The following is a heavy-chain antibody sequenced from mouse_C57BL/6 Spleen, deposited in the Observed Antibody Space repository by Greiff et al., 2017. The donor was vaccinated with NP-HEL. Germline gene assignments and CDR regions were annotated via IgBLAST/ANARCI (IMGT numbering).Heavy chain of an antibody. CDR2: IWTGGGT. D-gene: IGHD1-1*01. Sequence: QVQLKESGPGLVAPSQSLSITCTVSGFSLTSYAISWVRQPPGKGLEWLGVIWTGGGTNYNSALKSRLSISKDKCKSQVFLKMNRLQTDDTARYYCARGPYGSSYGRYYAMDDWGQGTSVTVSS. CDR1: GFSLTSYA. V-gene: IGHV2-9-1*01. J-gene: IGHJ4*01. CDR3: ARGPYGSSYGRYYAMDD.